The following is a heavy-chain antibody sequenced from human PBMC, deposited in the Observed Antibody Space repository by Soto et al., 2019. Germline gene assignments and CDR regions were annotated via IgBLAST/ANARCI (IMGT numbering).Heavy chain of an antibody. Sequence: ASVKVSCKASGYTFTSYYMHWVRQAPGQGLEWMGIINPSGGSTSYAQKFQGRVTMTRDTSTSTVYMELSSLRSEDTAVYYCARDLVGYCSGGSCYPDYYYGMDVWGQGTTVTVSS. CDR1: GYTFTSYY. CDR3: ARDLVGYCSGGSCYPDYYYGMDV. D-gene: IGHD2-15*01. J-gene: IGHJ6*02. CDR2: INPSGGST. V-gene: IGHV1-46*01.